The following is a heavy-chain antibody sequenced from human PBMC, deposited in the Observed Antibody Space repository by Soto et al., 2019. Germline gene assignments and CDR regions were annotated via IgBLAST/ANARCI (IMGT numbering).Heavy chain of an antibody. V-gene: IGHV3-23*01. CDR3: ASPDIPYCGGDCYFDY. CDR2: ISGSGGST. J-gene: IGHJ4*02. CDR1: GFTFSSYA. Sequence: GGSLRLSCAASGFTFSSYAMSWVRQAPGKGLEWVSAISGSGGSTYYADSVKGRFTISRDNSKNTLYLQMNSLRAEDTAVYYCASPDIPYCGGDCYFDYWGQGTLVTVSS. D-gene: IGHD2-21*02.